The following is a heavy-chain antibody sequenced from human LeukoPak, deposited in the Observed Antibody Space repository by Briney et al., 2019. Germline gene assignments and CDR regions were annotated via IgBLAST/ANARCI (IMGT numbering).Heavy chain of an antibody. J-gene: IGHJ4*02. Sequence: GGSLRLSCAASGLTFSSYALSWVRQAPGKGLEWVSAISGDGRSSYYADSVKGRFTNPRDNSKNTLYLQMNSLRAEDTAMYYCAIYDRSWGQGALSPSPQ. D-gene: IGHD3-3*01. V-gene: IGHV3-23*01. CDR1: GLTFSSYA. CDR3: AIYDRS. CDR2: ISGDGRSS.